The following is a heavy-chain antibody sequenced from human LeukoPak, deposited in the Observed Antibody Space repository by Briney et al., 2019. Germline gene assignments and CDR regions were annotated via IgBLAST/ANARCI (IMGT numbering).Heavy chain of an antibody. D-gene: IGHD3-22*01. V-gene: IGHV4-34*01. CDR2: INHSGST. Sequence: SETLSLTCAVYGVSFSGYYWSWIRQPPGKGLEWIGEINHSGSTNYNPSLKSRVTISVDASKNQFSLKLSSVTAADTAVYYCATSTYYYDSSGYIDYWGQGTLVTVSS. CDR1: GVSFSGYY. CDR3: ATSTYYYDSSGYIDY. J-gene: IGHJ4*02.